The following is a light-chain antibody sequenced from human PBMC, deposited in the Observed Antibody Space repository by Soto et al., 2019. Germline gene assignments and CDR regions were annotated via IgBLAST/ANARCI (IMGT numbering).Light chain of an antibody. CDR2: EVS. CDR3: SSFTSSNSFYV. J-gene: IGLJ1*01. Sequence: QSVLTQPASVSGSPGQSITISCTGTSSDIGGYNYVSWYQQHPGKAPKVMIYEVSNRPSGVSKRFSGSKSGNTASLTISGLQAEDEADYYCSSFTSSNSFYVFATGTKVTVL. V-gene: IGLV2-14*01. CDR1: SSDIGGYNY.